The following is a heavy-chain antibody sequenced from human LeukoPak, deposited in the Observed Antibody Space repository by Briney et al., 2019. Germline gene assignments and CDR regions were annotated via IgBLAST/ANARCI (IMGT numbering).Heavy chain of an antibody. V-gene: IGHV4-59*10. CDR2: ICTSGST. CDR1: GGSFSGYY. Sequence: PSETLSLTCAVYGGSFSGYYWSWIRQPPGKGLEWIGRICTSGSTNYNPSLKSRVTISVDTSKNQFSLKLSSVTAADTAVYYCARAAAGGVYYFDYWGQGTLVTVSS. J-gene: IGHJ4*02. D-gene: IGHD6-13*01. CDR3: ARAAAGGVYYFDY.